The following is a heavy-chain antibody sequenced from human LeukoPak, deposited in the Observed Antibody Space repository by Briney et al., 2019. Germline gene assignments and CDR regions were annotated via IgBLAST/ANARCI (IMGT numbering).Heavy chain of an antibody. CDR2: INAGNGNT. CDR1: GYTFTSYA. V-gene: IGHV1-3*03. Sequence: ASVKVSCTASGYTFTSYAMHWVRQAPGQRLEWMGWINAGNGNTKYSQEFQGRVTITRDTSASTDYMELSSLRSEDTAIYYCARDNSVGDNAWWFDPWGQGTLVTVSS. J-gene: IGHJ5*02. CDR3: ARDNSVGDNAWWFDP. D-gene: IGHD1-26*01.